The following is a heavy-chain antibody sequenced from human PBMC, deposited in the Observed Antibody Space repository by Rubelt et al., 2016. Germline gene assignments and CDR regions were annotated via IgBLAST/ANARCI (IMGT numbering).Heavy chain of an antibody. CDR1: GGSFSGYY. J-gene: IGHJ2*01. CDR3: ARRRRYSGSSYWYFDL. V-gene: IGHV4-34*01. CDR2: LNHSGST. Sequence: QVQLQQWGAGLLKPSETLSLTCAVYGGSFSGYYWSWIRQPPGKGLEWIGELNHSGSTNYKPSLKSRVTISVDTSKNQFSLKLSSVTAADTAVYYCARRRRYSGSSYWYFDLWGRGTLVTVSS. D-gene: IGHD1-26*01.